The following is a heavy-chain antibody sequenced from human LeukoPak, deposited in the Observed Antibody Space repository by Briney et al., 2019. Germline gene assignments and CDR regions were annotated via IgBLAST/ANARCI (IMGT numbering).Heavy chain of an antibody. CDR2: INPNTGGT. D-gene: IGHD1-1*01. Sequence: ASVKVSCKASGYTFTGYYIHWVRQAPGQGLEWMGRINPNTGGTNYEQKFQGRVTMIRDTSISTAYMELNRLTSDDTAVYYCARDGWDAPGTLDYWGQGTLVTVSS. J-gene: IGHJ4*02. V-gene: IGHV1-2*06. CDR1: GYTFTGYY. CDR3: ARDGWDAPGTLDY.